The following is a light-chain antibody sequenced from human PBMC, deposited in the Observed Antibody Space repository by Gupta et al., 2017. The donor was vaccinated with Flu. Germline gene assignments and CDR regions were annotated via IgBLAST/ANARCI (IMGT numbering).Light chain of an antibody. Sequence: SVTLSCAGSTSNVGANHVFWYQQFPRTAPKLLIHRTDQRPSGVPDRFSGSKSGSSASLAISGLRSDDEAMYYCVSWDDSLSGVVFGGGTNLTVL. CDR3: VSWDDSLSGVV. J-gene: IGLJ3*02. V-gene: IGLV1-47*01. CDR2: RTD. CDR1: TSNVGANH.